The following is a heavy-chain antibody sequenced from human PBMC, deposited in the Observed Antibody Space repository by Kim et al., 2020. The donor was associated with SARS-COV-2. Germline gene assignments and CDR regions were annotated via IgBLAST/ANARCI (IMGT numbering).Heavy chain of an antibody. J-gene: IGHJ4*02. D-gene: IGHD2-21*02. V-gene: IGHV1-69*04. Sequence: YAQKCQGRVTITADKPTSTAYMELGSLRSEDTAVYYCARDGAYCGGDCYDWGQGTLVTVSS. CDR3: ARDGAYCGGDCYD.